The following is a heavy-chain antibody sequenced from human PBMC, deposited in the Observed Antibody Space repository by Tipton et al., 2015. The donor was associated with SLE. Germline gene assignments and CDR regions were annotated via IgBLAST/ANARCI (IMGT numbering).Heavy chain of an antibody. CDR3: ARVVKGSSWYWFDP. Sequence: TLSLTCAVSDFSITTTYYWGWIRQTPGKGLEWIGSIWHSGTAHYNPSLESRVSISVDTSNNQFSLRLSSVTAADTAVYYCARVVKGSSWYWFDPWGQGTLVTVSS. V-gene: IGHV4-38-2*01. CDR2: IWHSGTA. CDR1: DFSITTTYY. D-gene: IGHD6-13*01. J-gene: IGHJ5*02.